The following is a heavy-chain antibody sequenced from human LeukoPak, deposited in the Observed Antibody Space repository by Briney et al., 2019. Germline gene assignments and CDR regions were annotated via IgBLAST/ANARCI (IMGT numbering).Heavy chain of an antibody. V-gene: IGHV3-30*18. CDR3: AKDRGSGWLFDY. J-gene: IGHJ4*02. Sequence: PGGYLRLSCAASGFTFSSYGMHWVRQAPGKGLEWVAVISYDGSNKYYADSVKGRFTISRDNSKNTLYLQMNSLRAEDTAVYYCAKDRGSGWLFDYWGQGTLVTVSS. CDR1: GFTFSSYG. CDR2: ISYDGSNK. D-gene: IGHD6-19*01.